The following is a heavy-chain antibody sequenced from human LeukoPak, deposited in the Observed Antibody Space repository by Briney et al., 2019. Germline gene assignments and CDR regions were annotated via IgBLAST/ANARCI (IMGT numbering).Heavy chain of an antibody. V-gene: IGHV4-39*01. D-gene: IGHD2-15*01. CDR2: ICYSGST. J-gene: IGHJ4*02. CDR3: ARTGYCSGGSCFSLTFDY. CDR1: GGSISSSSYY. Sequence: SETLSLTCTVSGGSISSSSYYWGWIRQPPGKGLEWIGSICYSGSTYYNPSLKSRVTISVDTSKNQFSLKLSSVTAADTAVYYCARTGYCSGGSCFSLTFDYWGQGTLVTVSS.